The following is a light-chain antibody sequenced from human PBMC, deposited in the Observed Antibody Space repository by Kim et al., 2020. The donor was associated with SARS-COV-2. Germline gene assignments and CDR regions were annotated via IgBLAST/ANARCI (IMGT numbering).Light chain of an antibody. CDR1: NIGSKN. CDR2: RDS. V-gene: IGLV3-9*01. J-gene: IGLJ3*02. Sequence: SYELTQPLSVSVALGQTARITCGGNNIGSKNVHWYQQKPDQAPVLVIYRDSNRPSGIPERFSGSNSGNTATLTISRAQAGDEADYYCQVWDSSIWVFGGG. CDR3: QVWDSSIWV.